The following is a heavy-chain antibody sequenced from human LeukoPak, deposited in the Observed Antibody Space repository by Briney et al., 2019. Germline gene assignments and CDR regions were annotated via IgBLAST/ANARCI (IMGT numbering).Heavy chain of an antibody. CDR2: IIPIFGTA. V-gene: IGHV1-69*05. CDR1: GGTFSSYA. CDR3: ARLPVVVPAAPPDYYYYYYMDV. D-gene: IGHD2-2*01. J-gene: IGHJ6*03. Sequence: SVKVSCKASGGTFSSYAISWVRQAPGQGLEWMGRIIPIFGTANYAQKLQGRVTMTTDTSTSTAYMELRSLRSDDTAVYYCARLPVVVPAAPPDYYYYYYMDVWGKGTTVTVSS.